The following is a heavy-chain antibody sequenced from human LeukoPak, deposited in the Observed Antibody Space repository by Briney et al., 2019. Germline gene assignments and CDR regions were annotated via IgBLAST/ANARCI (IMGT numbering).Heavy chain of an antibody. CDR2: ISWNSGSI. CDR3: AKGYSSSWYYWFDP. Sequence: GWSLRLSCGGRGFIYDENAMPGGRQAPPKGLECVSGISWNSGSIVYADSVERRFTISRDNAKNSLYLQMNSLRAEDMALYYCAKGYSSSWYYWFDPWGQGTLVTVSS. J-gene: IGHJ5*02. CDR1: GFIYDENA. D-gene: IGHD6-13*01. V-gene: IGHV3-9*03.